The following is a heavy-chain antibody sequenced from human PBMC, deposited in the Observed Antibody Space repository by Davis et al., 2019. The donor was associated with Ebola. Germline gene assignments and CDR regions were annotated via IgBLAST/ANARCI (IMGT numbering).Heavy chain of an antibody. Sequence: GESLKISCAASGFTFSSYWMHWVRQAPGKGLVWVSRINSDGSSTSYADSVKGRFTISRDSAKNTLYLQMNSLRAEDTAVSYCARARIVTGPLYYYYYGMDVWGQGTTVTVSS. J-gene: IGHJ6*02. CDR2: INSDGSST. CDR1: GFTFSSYW. V-gene: IGHV3-74*01. CDR3: ARARIVTGPLYYYYYGMDV. D-gene: IGHD3-22*01.